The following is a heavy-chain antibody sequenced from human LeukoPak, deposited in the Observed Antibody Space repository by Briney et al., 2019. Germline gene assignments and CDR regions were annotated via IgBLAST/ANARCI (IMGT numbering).Heavy chain of an antibody. J-gene: IGHJ5*02. CDR2: VSSRTT. Sequence: PSETLSLTCTVSGGSISGYNCDWVRQPPGKGLGWIGHVSSRTTNYNPPPKSRVTMSVDTANYQCPRRLSAVTAAYRAVYYCAGHRHGYIGYDVSWGQGTLVTVSS. CDR1: GGSISGYN. CDR3: AGHRHGYIGYDVS. D-gene: IGHD5-12*01. V-gene: IGHV4-4*07.